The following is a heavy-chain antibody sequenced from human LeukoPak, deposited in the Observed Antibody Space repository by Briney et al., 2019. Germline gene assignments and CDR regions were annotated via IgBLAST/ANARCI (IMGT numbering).Heavy chain of an antibody. CDR3: ARTRSRYNSGYAPNYGMDV. CDR2: INHSGST. Sequence: SETLSLTCAVYGGSFSGYYWSWIRQPPGKGLEWIGEINHSGSTNYNPSLKSRVTISVDTSKNQFSLKLSFVTAADTAVYYCARTRSRYNSGYAPNYGMDVWGQGTTVTVSS. CDR1: GGSFSGYY. V-gene: IGHV4-34*01. J-gene: IGHJ6*02. D-gene: IGHD5-12*01.